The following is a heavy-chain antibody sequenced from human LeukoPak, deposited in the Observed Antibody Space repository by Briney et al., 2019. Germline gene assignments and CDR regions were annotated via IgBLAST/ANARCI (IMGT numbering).Heavy chain of an antibody. CDR3: ARDAKVTMVRGVNSPSRGWFDP. D-gene: IGHD3-10*01. Sequence: PGGSLRLSCAASGFTFSSYSMNWVRQAPGKGLEWVSSISSSSSSYIYYADSVKGRFTISRDNAKNSLYLQMNSLRAEDTAVYYCARDAKVTMVRGVNSPSRGWFDPWGQGTLVTVSS. J-gene: IGHJ5*02. CDR1: GFTFSSYS. CDR2: ISSSSSSYI. V-gene: IGHV3-21*01.